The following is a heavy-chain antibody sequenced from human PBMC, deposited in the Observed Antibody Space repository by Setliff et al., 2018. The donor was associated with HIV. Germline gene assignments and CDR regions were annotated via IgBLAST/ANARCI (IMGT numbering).Heavy chain of an antibody. J-gene: IGHJ6*03. D-gene: IGHD2-2*01. CDR3: ARGSDCDATTCGDYYYMDV. Sequence: SETLSLTCTVSGGSISSYYWSWIRQPAGKGLEWIGRMHTSGNTNYNPSLKSRVTMSVDTSKNQFSLRLSSVTAADTAVYYCARGSDCDATTCGDYYYMDVWGKGTTVTVSS. CDR2: MHTSGNT. V-gene: IGHV4-4*07. CDR1: GGSISSYY.